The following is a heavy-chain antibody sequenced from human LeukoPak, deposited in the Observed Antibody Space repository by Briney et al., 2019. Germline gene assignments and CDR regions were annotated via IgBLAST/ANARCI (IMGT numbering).Heavy chain of an antibody. Sequence: SETLSLTCTVSGGSISSYYWSWIRQPPGKGLEWIGYIYYSGSTNYNPSLKSRVTISVDTSKNQFSLKLSSVTAADTAVYYCASYSSSSSYYYYYMDVWGKGTTVTVSS. V-gene: IGHV4-59*01. J-gene: IGHJ6*03. D-gene: IGHD6-6*01. CDR3: ASYSSSSSYYYYYMDV. CDR2: IYYSGST. CDR1: GGSISSYY.